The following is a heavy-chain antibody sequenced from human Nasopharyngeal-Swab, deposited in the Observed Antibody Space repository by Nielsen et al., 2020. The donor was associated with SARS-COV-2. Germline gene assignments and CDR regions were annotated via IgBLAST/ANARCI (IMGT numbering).Heavy chain of an antibody. D-gene: IGHD5-24*01. CDR2: IIPILGIA. J-gene: IGHJ4*02. CDR3: ARDVRDGYNYGTHFDY. Sequence: SVKVSCKASGGTFSSYAISWVRQAPGQGLEWMGGIIPILGIANYAQKFQGRVTITADKSTSTAYMELSSLRSEDTAVYYCARDVRDGYNYGTHFDYWGQGTLVTVSS. V-gene: IGHV1-69*10. CDR1: GGTFSSYA.